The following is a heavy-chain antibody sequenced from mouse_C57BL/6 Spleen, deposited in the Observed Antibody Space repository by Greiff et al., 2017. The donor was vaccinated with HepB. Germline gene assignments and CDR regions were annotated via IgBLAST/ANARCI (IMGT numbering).Heavy chain of an antibody. J-gene: IGHJ4*01. Sequence: EVQLVESGGGLVKPGGSLKLSCAASGFTFSSYAMSWVRQTPEKRLEWVATISDGGSYTYYPDNVKGRFTISRDNAKNNLYLQMSHLKSEDTAMYYCAREFYDGYGYAMDYWGQGTSVTVSS. V-gene: IGHV5-4*01. CDR3: AREFYDGYGYAMDY. CDR2: ISDGGSYT. D-gene: IGHD2-3*01. CDR1: GFTFSSYA.